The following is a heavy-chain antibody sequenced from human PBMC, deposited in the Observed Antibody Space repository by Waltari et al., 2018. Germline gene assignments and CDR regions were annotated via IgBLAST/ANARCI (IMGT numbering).Heavy chain of an antibody. J-gene: IGHJ4*02. CDR2: ISDGGDII. Sequence: EVQLLESGGGLVQPGGSLRLPCAASGFPFSSYALSWVRQAPGKGLEWVAAISDGGDIIYYADSVKGRFTISRDHSKNTLYLQMNSLRAEDTALFYCARGGRTWYGFDYWGQGTLVTVSS. D-gene: IGHD6-13*01. V-gene: IGHV3-23*01. CDR1: GFPFSSYA. CDR3: ARGGRTWYGFDY.